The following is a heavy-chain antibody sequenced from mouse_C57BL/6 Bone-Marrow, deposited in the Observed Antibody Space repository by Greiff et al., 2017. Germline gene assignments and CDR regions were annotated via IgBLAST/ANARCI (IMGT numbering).Heavy chain of an antibody. CDR1: GYTFTDYY. D-gene: IGHD3-3*01. CDR2: IYPGSGNP. CDR3: ARGTNYFDY. J-gene: IGHJ2*01. Sequence: QVQLQQSGAELVRPGASVKLSCKASGYTFTDYYINWVKQRPGQGLEWIARIYPGSGNPYYNEKFKGKATLTAEKSSSTAYMQLSSLTSEDSAVYFCARGTNYFDYWGQGTTLTVSS. V-gene: IGHV1-76*01.